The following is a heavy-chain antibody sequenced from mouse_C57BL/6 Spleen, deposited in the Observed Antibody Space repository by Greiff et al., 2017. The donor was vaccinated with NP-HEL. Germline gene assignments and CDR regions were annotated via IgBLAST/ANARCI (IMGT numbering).Heavy chain of an antibody. CDR1: GYAFSSYW. CDR3: ARGEGYDGAMDY. CDR2: IYPGDGDT. J-gene: IGHJ4*01. Sequence: VQLQQSGAELVKPGASVKISCKASGYAFSSYWMNWVKQRPGKGLEWIGQIYPGDGDTNYNGKFKGKATLTADKSSSTAYMQLSSLTSEDSAVYFCARGEGYDGAMDYWGQGTSVTVSS. D-gene: IGHD2-3*01. V-gene: IGHV1-80*01.